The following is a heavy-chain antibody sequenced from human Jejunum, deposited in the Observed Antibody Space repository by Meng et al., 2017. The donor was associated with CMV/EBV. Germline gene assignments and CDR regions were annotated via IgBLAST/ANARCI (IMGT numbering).Heavy chain of an antibody. CDR3: AKDASSRAVTYLDY. Sequence: SGFTFDDYAMHWVRQAPGKGLECVSLITWDAKTYSADSVKGRFTISRDNRKDSLYLQMDNLRPEDTAFYYCAKDASSRAVTYLDYWGQGTLVTVSS. V-gene: IGHV3-43D*04. CDR2: ITWDAKT. CDR1: GFTFDDYA. J-gene: IGHJ4*02. D-gene: IGHD2-2*01.